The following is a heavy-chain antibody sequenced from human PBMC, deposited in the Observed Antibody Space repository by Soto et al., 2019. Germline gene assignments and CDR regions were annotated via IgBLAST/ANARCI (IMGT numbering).Heavy chain of an antibody. CDR3: ARVSDYYDSSGYYFNDAFDI. D-gene: IGHD3-22*01. Sequence: PSEPLSLTCTVSGDSITSNSSFWAWIRQPPGKGLEWIGSIYYSGTTYYNPSLKSRVTISVDRSKNQFSLKLSSVTAADTAVYYCARVSDYYDSSGYYFNDAFDIWGQGTMVT. V-gene: IGHV4-39*01. CDR2: IYYSGTT. CDR1: GDSITSNSSF. J-gene: IGHJ3*02.